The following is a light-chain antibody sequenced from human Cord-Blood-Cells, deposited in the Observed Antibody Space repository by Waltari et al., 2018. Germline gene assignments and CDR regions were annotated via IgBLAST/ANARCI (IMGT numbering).Light chain of an antibody. CDR3: QQYNNWPPIT. V-gene: IGKV3-15*01. CDR1: PSVSSN. Sequence: EIVMTQSPPTLSVSPGVRASLSCRPSPSVSSNLAWYQQKPGQPPRLLIYGAPTRANGIPARFIGSGSGTEYTLTISSLQSEDFAVNYCQQYNNWPPITFGPGTKVDIK. J-gene: IGKJ3*01. CDR2: GAP.